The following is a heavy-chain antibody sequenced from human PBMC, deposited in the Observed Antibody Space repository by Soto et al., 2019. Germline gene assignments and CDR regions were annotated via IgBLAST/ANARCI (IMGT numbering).Heavy chain of an antibody. V-gene: IGHV3-30*18. D-gene: IGHD6-13*01. CDR2: ISYDGRNR. Sequence: HPGGSLRLSCAASGFTFRRDGMHWVRQAPGKGLEWVAVISYDGRNRYYADSVKGRFAISRDDSKNTLYLQMNSLRTEDTAVYYCAKDRSNSWTFDYWGLGTLVTVSS. J-gene: IGHJ4*02. CDR3: AKDRSNSWTFDY. CDR1: GFTFRRDG.